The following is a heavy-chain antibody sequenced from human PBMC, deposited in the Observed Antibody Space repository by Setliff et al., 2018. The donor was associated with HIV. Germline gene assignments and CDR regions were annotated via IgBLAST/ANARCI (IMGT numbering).Heavy chain of an antibody. J-gene: IGHJ5*02. D-gene: IGHD2-15*01. V-gene: IGHV4-59*12. CDR2: VYSTGST. Sequence: SETLSLTCTVSGDSINNYYWSWIRQPPGKGLEWIGYVYSTGSTNSKSSLKSRVTISVDTSKNQFSLKLSSVAAADTAVYYCARRWTAPAAYNWLDPWGQGTLVTVSS. CDR1: GDSINNYY. CDR3: ARRWTAPAAYNWLDP.